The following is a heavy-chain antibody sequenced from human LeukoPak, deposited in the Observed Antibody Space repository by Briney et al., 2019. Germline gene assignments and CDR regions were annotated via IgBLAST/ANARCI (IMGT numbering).Heavy chain of an antibody. CDR2: IYTSGST. J-gene: IGHJ4*02. D-gene: IGHD5-24*01. CDR1: GGSISSYY. V-gene: IGHV4-4*07. Sequence: PSETLSLTCTVSGGSISSYYWSWIRQPAGKGLEWIGRIYTSGSTNYNPSLKSRVTMSVDTSKNQLSLKLSSVTAADTAVYYCASQLKDGYNNGVVYWGQGTLVTVSS. CDR3: ASQLKDGYNNGVVY.